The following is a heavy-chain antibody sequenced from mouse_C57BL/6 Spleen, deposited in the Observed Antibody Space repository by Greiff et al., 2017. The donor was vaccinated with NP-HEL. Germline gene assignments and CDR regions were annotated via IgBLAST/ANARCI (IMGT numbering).Heavy chain of an antibody. CDR3: ARTARIKY. J-gene: IGHJ2*01. CDR2: ISYSGST. CDR1: GYSITSGYG. Sequence: DVKLQESGPGLVKPSQSLSLTCTVTGYSITSGYGWNWIRQFPGNKLEWMGYISYSGSTNYNPSLKSRISITRDTSTDQFFLQLNSVNTEDTATYYCARTARIKYWGQGTTLTVSS. V-gene: IGHV3-2*02. D-gene: IGHD1-2*01.